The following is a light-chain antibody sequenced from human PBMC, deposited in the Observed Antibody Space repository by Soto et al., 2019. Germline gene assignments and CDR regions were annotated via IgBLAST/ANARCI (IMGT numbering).Light chain of an antibody. CDR2: GAS. CDR3: QQYDISPWT. Sequence: EIVLTQSPGTLSLSPGERATLSCRAGQSVSSTYLAWYQQRPGQAPRLLIYGASSRATGIPDRFSGSGSGTDFTLTISRLEPEDFAVYYCQQYDISPWTFGQGTKVDIK. J-gene: IGKJ1*01. CDR1: QSVSSTY. V-gene: IGKV3-20*01.